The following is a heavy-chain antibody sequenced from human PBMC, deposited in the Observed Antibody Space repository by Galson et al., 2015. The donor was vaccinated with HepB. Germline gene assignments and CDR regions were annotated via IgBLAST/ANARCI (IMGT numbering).Heavy chain of an antibody. CDR2: IIPIFGTA. J-gene: IGHJ4*02. V-gene: IGHV1-69*06. D-gene: IGHD1-26*01. CDR1: GGAFSSYA. Sequence: SVKVSCKASGGAFSSYAISWVRQAPGQGLEWMGGIIPIFGTANYAQKFQGRVTITADKSTSTAYMELSSLRSEDTAMYYCARLTYSGNYKGKSAFDYWGQGTLVTVSS. CDR3: ARLTYSGNYKGKSAFDY.